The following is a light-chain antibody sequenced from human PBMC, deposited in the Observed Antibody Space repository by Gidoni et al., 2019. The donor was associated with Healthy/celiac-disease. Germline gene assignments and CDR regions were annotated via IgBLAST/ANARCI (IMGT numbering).Light chain of an antibody. CDR1: QSISSY. CDR2: AAS. V-gene: IGKV1-39*01. Sequence: DLQMTQSPSSLSASVGDRVTSTCRASQSISSYLNWYQQKPGKAPKLLIYAASSLQSGVPSRFSGSGSGTDFTLTISSLQPEDFATYYCQQSYSTLRTFGQGTKVEIK. J-gene: IGKJ1*01. CDR3: QQSYSTLRT.